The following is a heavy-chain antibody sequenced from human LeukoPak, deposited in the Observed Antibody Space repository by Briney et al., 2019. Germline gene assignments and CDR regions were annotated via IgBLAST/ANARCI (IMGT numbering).Heavy chain of an antibody. D-gene: IGHD6-19*01. J-gene: IGHJ4*02. CDR3: ARQWLADS. Sequence: GESLKISCKGSGYNFTNYWIGWVRQMPGKGLEWMGIIYPRDSDTRYSPSFQGQVTVSVDKSISTAYLQWSTLKASDTAVYYCARQWLADSWGQGTLVTVSS. CDR2: IYPRDSDT. V-gene: IGHV5-51*01. CDR1: GYNFTNYW.